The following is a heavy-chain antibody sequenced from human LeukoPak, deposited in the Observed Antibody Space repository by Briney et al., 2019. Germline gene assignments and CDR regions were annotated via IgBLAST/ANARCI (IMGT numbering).Heavy chain of an antibody. Sequence: SETLSLTCVVSGGSFSGYYWSWIRQSPGEGLEGVREIHHRSATNYKPSRKRRVTISGDTSKNQLSLTLTSVTAAATAVYYCARGFLGYYYFDLWGRGTRVTVSA. CDR2: IHHRSAT. CDR1: GGSFSGYY. D-gene: IGHD3-22*01. V-gene: IGHV4-34*01. J-gene: IGHJ2*01. CDR3: ARGFLGYYYFDL.